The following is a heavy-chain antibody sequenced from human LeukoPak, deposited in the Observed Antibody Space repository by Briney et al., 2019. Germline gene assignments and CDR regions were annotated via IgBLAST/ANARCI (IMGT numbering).Heavy chain of an antibody. V-gene: IGHV3-23*01. CDR1: GFTFSSYA. Sequence: PGGSLRLSCAASGFTFSSYAMNWVRQAPGKGLEWVSGISGSDGRTYYADSVKGRFTISRDNFKNTLYLQMNSLRAEDTALYYCVKDVYYASGSYYKFWGQGTLVTVSS. CDR2: ISGSDGRT. J-gene: IGHJ4*02. CDR3: VKDVYYASGSYYKF. D-gene: IGHD3-10*01.